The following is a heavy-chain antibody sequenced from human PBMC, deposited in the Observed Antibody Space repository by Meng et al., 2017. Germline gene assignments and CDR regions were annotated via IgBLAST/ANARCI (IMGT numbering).Heavy chain of an antibody. D-gene: IGHD5-18*01. CDR3: ARGRDTAKSGY. Sequence: QVPLQESGPGLVKPSQTLSLTCSVSGGSISSGNYHWSWFRQHPGKGLEWIGTLYYTGTTFYNPSLMSRPTISLDTSKNQFSLNLNSMTAADTAIYDCARGRDTAKSGYWGQGTLVTVSS. V-gene: IGHV4-31*03. CDR1: GGSISSGNYH. J-gene: IGHJ4*02. CDR2: LYYTGTT.